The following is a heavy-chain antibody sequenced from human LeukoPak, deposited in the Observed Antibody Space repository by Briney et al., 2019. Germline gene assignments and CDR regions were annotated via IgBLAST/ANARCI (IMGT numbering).Heavy chain of an antibody. CDR3: ARDRGYYDSSGQRGFDY. CDR2: INPKSGGT. D-gene: IGHD3-22*01. CDR1: GYTFTGYY. Sequence: ASVKVSCKASGYTFTGYYMHWVRQAPGQGLEWMGWINPKSGGTNYAQKFQGRVTMTRDTSISTAYMEMSRLRSDDTAVYYCARDRGYYDSSGQRGFDYWGQGTLVTVSS. V-gene: IGHV1-2*02. J-gene: IGHJ4*02.